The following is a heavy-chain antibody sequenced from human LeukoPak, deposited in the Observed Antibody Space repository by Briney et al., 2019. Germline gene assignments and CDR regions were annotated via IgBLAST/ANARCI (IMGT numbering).Heavy chain of an antibody. CDR1: GFTFSSYG. V-gene: IGHV3-30*18. CDR2: ISYVGSNK. Sequence: GRSLRLSCAASGFTFSSYGMHWVRQAPGKGLEWVGVISYVGSNKYYADSVKGRFTISRDKSKNTLYMQMNSLRAEDTAVYYCAKPLSIAARAVVPAIDSWGQGTLVTVSS. CDR3: AKPLSIAARAVVPAIDS. J-gene: IGHJ4*02. D-gene: IGHD6-6*01.